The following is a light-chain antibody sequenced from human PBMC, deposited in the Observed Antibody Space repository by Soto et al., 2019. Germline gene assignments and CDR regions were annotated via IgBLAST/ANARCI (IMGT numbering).Light chain of an antibody. V-gene: IGKV1-39*01. CDR3: QHGYSTPLT. J-gene: IGKJ4*01. Sequence: DIQRTQSPASLSSSLGDRVTLTCRASQSISAYLHWYQQKPGKAPNLLIYAASTLQRGVPSRFSGSGSGTDFTLTISSLTPADFETYFCQHGYSTPLTFGGGTKVDIK. CDR2: AAS. CDR1: QSISAY.